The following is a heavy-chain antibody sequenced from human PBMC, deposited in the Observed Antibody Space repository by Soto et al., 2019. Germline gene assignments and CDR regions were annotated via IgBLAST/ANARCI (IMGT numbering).Heavy chain of an antibody. D-gene: IGHD1-26*01. Sequence: PGGSLRLSCAASGFTFDDYAMHWVRQAPGRGLEWVSAISGTGSPTYYADSVKGRFTISRDNSKNTLYLQMNSLRADDTAVYYCARDMSGGTYNYYYGVDVWGQGTTVTVSS. CDR1: GFTFDDYA. V-gene: IGHV3-23*01. J-gene: IGHJ6*02. CDR2: ISGTGSPT. CDR3: ARDMSGGTYNYYYGVDV.